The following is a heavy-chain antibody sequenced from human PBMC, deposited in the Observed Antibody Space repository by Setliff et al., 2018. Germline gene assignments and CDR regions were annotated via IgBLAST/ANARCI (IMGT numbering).Heavy chain of an antibody. D-gene: IGHD2-8*01. CDR3: ARGLIVLPGPSGDMGYFDY. J-gene: IGHJ4*02. CDR2: INPSGGYT. CDR1: GHTFTSYF. V-gene: IGHV1-46*01. Sequence: ASVKVSCKASGHTFTSYFMQWVRQAPGQGLEWMGMINPSGGYTIYAQKFQGRVTMTRDTSTSTVYLELSSLRSEDTAVYYCARGLIVLPGPSGDMGYFDYWGQGTMVTVSS.